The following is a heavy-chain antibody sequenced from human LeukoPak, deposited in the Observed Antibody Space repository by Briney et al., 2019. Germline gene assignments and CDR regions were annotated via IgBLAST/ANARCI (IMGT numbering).Heavy chain of an antibody. Sequence: SETLSLTCAVYGGSFSGYYWSWIRQPPGKGLEWIGEINHSGSTNYNPSLKSRVTISVDTSKNQFSLKLSSVTAADTAVYYCAGGRNSHPYYYYYYMDVWGKGTTVTVSS. J-gene: IGHJ6*03. CDR2: INHSGST. D-gene: IGHD4-23*01. V-gene: IGHV4-34*01. CDR3: AGGRNSHPYYYYYYMDV. CDR1: GGSFSGYY.